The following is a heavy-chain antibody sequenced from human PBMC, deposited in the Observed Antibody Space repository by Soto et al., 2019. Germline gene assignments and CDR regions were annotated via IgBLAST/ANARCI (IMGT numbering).Heavy chain of an antibody. D-gene: IGHD3-10*01. Sequence: EVQLMESGGGLVQPGGSLRLSCVVSGFTFSSYSMDWVRQAPGKGLEWVSYITSGSSTIHYADSVKVRFTISRDNAKNSVFLQMNSLRVEDTAVYYCVRDAGSLGYWGQGTLVTVSS. CDR2: ITSGSSTI. V-gene: IGHV3-48*01. CDR3: VRDAGSLGY. J-gene: IGHJ4*02. CDR1: GFTFSSYS.